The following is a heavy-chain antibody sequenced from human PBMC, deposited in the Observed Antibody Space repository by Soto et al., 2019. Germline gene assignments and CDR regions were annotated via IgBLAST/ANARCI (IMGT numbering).Heavy chain of an antibody. V-gene: IGHV4-34*01. Sequence: QVQLQQWGAGLLKPSETLSLTCAVYCGSFRGYYWSWIRQPPGKGLEWIGEINHSGSTNYNPSLKSRVTMSVDTFKNQFSLKLSSVTAADTAVYYCARTSKFDCWGQGTLVTVSS. CDR1: CGSFRGYY. CDR3: ARTSKFDC. D-gene: IGHD6-6*01. CDR2: INHSGST. J-gene: IGHJ4*02.